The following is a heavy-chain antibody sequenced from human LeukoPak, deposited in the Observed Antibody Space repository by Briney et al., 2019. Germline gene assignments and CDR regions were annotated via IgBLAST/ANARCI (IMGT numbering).Heavy chain of an antibody. CDR3: ARSLRHCSSTSCYPDY. J-gene: IGHJ4*03. CDR1: GYTFTSYY. Sequence: ASVKVSCKASGYTFTSYYMHWVRQAPGQGLEWMGIINPSGGSTSYAQKFQGRVTMTRDTSTSTVYMELSSLRSEDTAVYYCARSLRHCSSTSCYPDYWGQGTTVTVSS. CDR2: INPSGGST. V-gene: IGHV1-46*01. D-gene: IGHD2-2*01.